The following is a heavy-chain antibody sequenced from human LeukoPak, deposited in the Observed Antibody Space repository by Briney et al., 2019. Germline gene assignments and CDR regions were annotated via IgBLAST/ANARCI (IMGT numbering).Heavy chain of an antibody. V-gene: IGHV3-7*01. Sequence: GGSLRLSCAASGFTFSSYWMSWVRQAPGKGLGWVANIKQDGSEKYYVDSVKGRFTISRDNAKNSLYLQMNSLRAEDTAVYYCARVGYCTNGVCYLAAADYWGQGTLVTVSS. D-gene: IGHD2-8*01. J-gene: IGHJ4*02. CDR1: GFTFSSYW. CDR3: ARVGYCTNGVCYLAAADY. CDR2: IKQDGSEK.